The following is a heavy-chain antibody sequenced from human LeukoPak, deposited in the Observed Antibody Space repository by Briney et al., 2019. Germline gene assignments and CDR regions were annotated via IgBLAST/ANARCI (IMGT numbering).Heavy chain of an antibody. D-gene: IGHD2-8*02. V-gene: IGHV3-21*04. CDR1: GFTFSRYN. Sequence: PGGSLRLSCAASGFTFSRYNMNWVRQAPGKGLEWVSSISSGSSYIYYADSVKGRFTISRDNAKNSLYLQMNSLRAEDTAIYYCATYRQVLLPFESWGQGTLVTVSS. CDR2: ISSGSSYI. CDR3: ATYRQVLLPFES. J-gene: IGHJ4*02.